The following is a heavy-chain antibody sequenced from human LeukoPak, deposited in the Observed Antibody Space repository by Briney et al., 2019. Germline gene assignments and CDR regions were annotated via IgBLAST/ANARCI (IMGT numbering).Heavy chain of an antibody. V-gene: IGHV3-21*01. J-gene: IGHJ4*02. Sequence: GGSLRLSCAASGFTFSSYSMNWVRQAPGKGLEWVSSISSSSSYIYYADSVKGRFTISRDNAKNSLYLQMNSLRAEDTAVYYCAREDCSSTSCYTSIDYWGQGTLSPSPQ. CDR2: ISSSSSYI. D-gene: IGHD2-2*02. CDR1: GFTFSSYS. CDR3: AREDCSSTSCYTSIDY.